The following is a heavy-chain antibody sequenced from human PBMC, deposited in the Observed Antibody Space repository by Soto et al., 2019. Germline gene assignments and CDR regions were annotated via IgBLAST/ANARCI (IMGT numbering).Heavy chain of an antibody. Sequence: ASVKVSCKASGYTFTGYYMHWVRQAPGQGLEWMGWINPNSGGTNYAQKFQGWVTMTRDTSISTAYMELSGLRSDDTAVYYCARDMAAAGGHYGMDVWGQGTTVTVSS. CDR1: GYTFTGYY. CDR2: INPNSGGT. V-gene: IGHV1-2*04. J-gene: IGHJ6*02. CDR3: ARDMAAAGGHYGMDV. D-gene: IGHD6-13*01.